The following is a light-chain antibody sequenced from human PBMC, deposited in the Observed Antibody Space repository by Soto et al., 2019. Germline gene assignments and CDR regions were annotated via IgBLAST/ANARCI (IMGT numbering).Light chain of an antibody. V-gene: IGKV1-39*01. CDR2: AAS. Sequence: DIQMTQSPSTLSASVGDRITITCRASQSISSSLAWYQQKPGKAPKLLIYAASILQSGVPSRFSGSGSGTDSTLTISSLQPEDFATYYCQQSYSTPHTFGQGTRLEIK. CDR3: QQSYSTPHT. CDR1: QSISSS. J-gene: IGKJ5*01.